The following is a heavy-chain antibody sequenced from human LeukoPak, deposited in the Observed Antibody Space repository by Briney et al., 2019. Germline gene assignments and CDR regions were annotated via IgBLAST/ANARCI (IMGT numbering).Heavy chain of an antibody. CDR3: ARRGPGLRFLEWLLDYFGY. Sequence: SETLSLTCAVYGGSFSGYYWSWIRQPPGKGLEWIGEINHSGSTNYNPSLKSRVTISVDTSKNQFSLKPSSVTAADTAVYYCARRGPGLRFLEWLLDYFGYWGQGTLVTVSS. J-gene: IGHJ4*02. D-gene: IGHD3-3*01. V-gene: IGHV4-34*01. CDR1: GGSFSGYY. CDR2: INHSGST.